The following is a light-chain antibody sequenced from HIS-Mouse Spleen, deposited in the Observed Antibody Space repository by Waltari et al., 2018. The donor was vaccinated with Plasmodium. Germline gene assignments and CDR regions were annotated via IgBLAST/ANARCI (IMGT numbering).Light chain of an antibody. J-gene: IGLJ3*02. CDR3: YSTDSSGNHRV. Sequence: SYELTQPPSVSVSPGQTARITCSGDALPKKYAYWYQQKSGQAPVLGSYEDSKRPSGIPGRFSGSSSGTMATLTISGAQVEDEADYYCYSTDSSGNHRVFGGGTKLTVL. CDR2: EDS. V-gene: IGLV3-10*01. CDR1: ALPKKY.